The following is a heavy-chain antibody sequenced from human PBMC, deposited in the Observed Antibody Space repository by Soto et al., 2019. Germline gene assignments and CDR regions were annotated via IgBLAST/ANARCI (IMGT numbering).Heavy chain of an antibody. CDR1: GGSISSSSYY. CDR3: ARTGYCSGGSCSNWFDP. J-gene: IGHJ5*02. D-gene: IGHD2-15*01. V-gene: IGHV4-39*01. CDR2: IYYSGST. Sequence: SETLSLTCAVYGGSISSSSYYWGWIRQPPGKGLEWIGSIYYSGSTYYNPSLKSRVTISVATSKNQFSLKLSSVTAADTAVYYCARTGYCSGGSCSNWFDPWGQGTLVTVSS.